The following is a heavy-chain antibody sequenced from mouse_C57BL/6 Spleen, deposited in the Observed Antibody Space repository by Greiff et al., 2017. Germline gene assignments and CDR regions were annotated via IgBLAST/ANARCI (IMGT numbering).Heavy chain of an antibody. V-gene: IGHV1-26*01. Sequence: EVQLQQSGPELVKPGASVKISCKASGYTFTDYYMNWVKQSHGKSLEWIGDINPNNGGTSYNQKFKGKATLTVDKSSSTAYMELRSLTSEDSAVYYCARNHDGYYSAWFAYWGQGTLVTVSA. CDR1: GYTFTDYY. D-gene: IGHD2-3*01. CDR3: ARNHDGYYSAWFAY. J-gene: IGHJ3*01. CDR2: INPNNGGT.